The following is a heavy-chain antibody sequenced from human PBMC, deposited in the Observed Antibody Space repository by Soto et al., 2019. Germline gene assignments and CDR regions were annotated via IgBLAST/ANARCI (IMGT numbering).Heavy chain of an antibody. CDR3: ARVEGRGVRYSPLDY. CDR2: IIPTFGTA. Sequence: GASVKVSCKASGGTFSSYPISWVRQAPGQGLEWMGGIIPTFGTANYAHNFQGRVTITADESTSTAYMELSSLRSEDTAVYYCARVEGRGVRYSPLDYWGQGTLVTVSS. D-gene: IGHD3-10*01. J-gene: IGHJ4*02. V-gene: IGHV1-69*13. CDR1: GGTFSSYP.